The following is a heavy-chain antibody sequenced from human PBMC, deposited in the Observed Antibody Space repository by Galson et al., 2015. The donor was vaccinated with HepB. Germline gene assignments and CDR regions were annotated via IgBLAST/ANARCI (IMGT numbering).Heavy chain of an antibody. J-gene: IGHJ6*02. CDR3: AKDQRGYYDSSGYMTDYYYYGMDV. Sequence: SLRLSCAASGFTFSSYGMHWVRQAPGKGLEWVAFIRYDGSNKYYADSVKGRFTISRDNSKNTLYLQMNSLRAEDTAVYYCAKDQRGYYDSSGYMTDYYYYGMDVWGQGTTVTVSS. CDR2: IRYDGSNK. CDR1: GFTFSSYG. V-gene: IGHV3-30*02. D-gene: IGHD3-22*01.